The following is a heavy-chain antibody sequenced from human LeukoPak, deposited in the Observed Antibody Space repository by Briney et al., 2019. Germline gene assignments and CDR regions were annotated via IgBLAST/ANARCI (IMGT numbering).Heavy chain of an antibody. V-gene: IGHV4-59*01. D-gene: IGHD2-8*02. J-gene: IGHJ4*02. CDR2: IYYSGST. Sequence: SETLSLTCTVSGVSISNYYWTWIRQPPGKGLELIGYIYYSGSTNYNPSLKSRVTISVDTSKNQFSLKLTSVTAADTAVYYCARVFSGLDYWGQGTLVTVSS. CDR3: ARVFSGLDY. CDR1: GVSISNYY.